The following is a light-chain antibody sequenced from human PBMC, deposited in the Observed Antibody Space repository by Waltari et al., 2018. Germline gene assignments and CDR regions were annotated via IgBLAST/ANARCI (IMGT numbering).Light chain of an antibody. CDR3: VLYMGNGIHV. V-gene: IGLV8-61*01. J-gene: IGLJ1*01. CDR2: STN. Sequence: QTVVTQEPSFSVSPGGTVTLTCGLSSGSVSTSYHPSWYQQIPGQAPRTLMYSTNTRSSGVPDRFSGSILGNKAALTITGAQADDECDYYCVLYMGNGIHVFGTGTKVTVL. CDR1: SGSVSTSYH.